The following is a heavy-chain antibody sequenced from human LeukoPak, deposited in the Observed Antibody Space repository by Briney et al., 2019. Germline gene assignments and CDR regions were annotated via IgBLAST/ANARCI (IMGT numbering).Heavy chain of an antibody. CDR2: IYPGDSDT. J-gene: IGHJ4*02. D-gene: IGHD3/OR15-3a*01. Sequence: GESLKISSQGSGYSFTTYWIGWVRQMPGKGLEWMGVIYPGDSDTRYSPSFQGQVTISADKSISTAYLQWSSLKASDTAMYYCARRGLGYYFDYWGQGSLVTVSS. V-gene: IGHV5-51*01. CDR1: GYSFTTYW. CDR3: ARRGLGYYFDY.